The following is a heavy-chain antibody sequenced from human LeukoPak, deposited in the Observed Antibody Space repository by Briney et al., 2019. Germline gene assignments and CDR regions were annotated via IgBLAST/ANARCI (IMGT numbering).Heavy chain of an antibody. CDR1: GFTPTSYG. Sequence: GGSLRLSCAASGFTPTSYGMHWVRQAPGKGLEWVAFIRYDGSSKHYADSVEGRFTISRDNSKNTLYLQMNSLRAEDTAVYYCAKDSVAYCGGDCYSLFDYWGQGTLVTVSS. J-gene: IGHJ4*02. CDR2: IRYDGSSK. V-gene: IGHV3-30*02. CDR3: AKDSVAYCGGDCYSLFDY. D-gene: IGHD2-21*01.